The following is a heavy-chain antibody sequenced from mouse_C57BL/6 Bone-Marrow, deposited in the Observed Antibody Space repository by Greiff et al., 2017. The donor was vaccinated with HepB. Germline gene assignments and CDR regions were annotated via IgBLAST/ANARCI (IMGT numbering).Heavy chain of an antibody. CDR1: GYSITSGYY. J-gene: IGHJ3*01. Sequence: EVQLQQSGPGLVKPSQSLSLTCSVTGYSITSGYYWNWIRQFPGNKLEWMGYISYDGSNNYNPSLKNRISITRDTSKNQFFLKLNSVTTEDTATYYGAREGNYGSSCGFAYWGQGTLVTVSA. D-gene: IGHD1-1*01. V-gene: IGHV3-6*01. CDR3: AREGNYGSSCGFAY. CDR2: ISYDGSN.